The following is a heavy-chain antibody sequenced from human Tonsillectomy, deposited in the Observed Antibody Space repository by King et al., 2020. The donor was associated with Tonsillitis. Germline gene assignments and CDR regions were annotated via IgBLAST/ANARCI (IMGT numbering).Heavy chain of an antibody. CDR1: GFTFSTYW. Sequence: VQLVESGGGLVQPGGSLRLSCAASGFTFSTYWMSWVRQAPGKGLEWGANIKQEGSEKYYVDSVKGRFTISRDNAKSSLYLQMNGLRADDTAVYYCARGGAFSGSYFLNYWGQGTLVTVSS. CDR3: ARGGAFSGSYFLNY. CDR2: IKQEGSEK. D-gene: IGHD1-26*01. V-gene: IGHV3-7*01. J-gene: IGHJ4*02.